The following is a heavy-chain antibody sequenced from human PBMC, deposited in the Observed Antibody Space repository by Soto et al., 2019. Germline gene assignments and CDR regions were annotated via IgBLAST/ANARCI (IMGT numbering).Heavy chain of an antibody. J-gene: IGHJ6*02. CDR1: GFRFSAYP. D-gene: IGHD3-16*01. Sequence: GECRRLSCVVSGFRFSAYPPKWVRQAPGRGLEWVASIITRGTPTKYVDSVRGRFSTSRDSSRNSLYLSIDCVRVEHPATSDCVRGSPSHGLDSWRRGTTVTVSS. CDR3: VRGSPSHGLDS. CDR2: IITRGTPT. V-gene: IGHV3-7*01.